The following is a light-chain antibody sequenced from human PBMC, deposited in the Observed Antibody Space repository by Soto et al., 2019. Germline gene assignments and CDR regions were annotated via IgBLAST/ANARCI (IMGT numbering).Light chain of an antibody. J-gene: IGKJ2*03. CDR3: QQPFSPPYS. CDR2: VAS. CDR1: QSISNS. Sequence: DIQMTQSLSSLSASVGDTVTITCRASQSISNSLSWYQQKPGKAPKFLIYVASTLQRGVPSRFSGSGSGTDVTPYISGLHPEDVVTYCCQQPFSPPYSCGQGTKLDIK. V-gene: IGKV1-39*01.